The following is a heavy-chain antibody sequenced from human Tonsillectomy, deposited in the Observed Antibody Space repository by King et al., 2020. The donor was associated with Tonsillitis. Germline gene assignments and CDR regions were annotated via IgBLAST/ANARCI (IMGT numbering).Heavy chain of an antibody. V-gene: IGHV3-23*04. D-gene: IGHD3-9*01. CDR2: ISGSGGSI. CDR1: GFTFSSYA. CDR3: AKEYYDILTGYYARPFDY. J-gene: IGHJ4*02. Sequence: VQLVESGGGLVHPGGSLRLSCAASGFTFSSYAMSWVRQAPGKGLEWVSAISGSGGSIYYADSVKGRFTISRDNSKNTLYLQVNSLRAEDTAVYYCAKEYYDILTGYYARPFDYWGQGTLVTVSS.